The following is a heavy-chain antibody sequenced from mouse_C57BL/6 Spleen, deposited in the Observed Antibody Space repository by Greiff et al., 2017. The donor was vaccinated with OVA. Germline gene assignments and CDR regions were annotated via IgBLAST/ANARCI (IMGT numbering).Heavy chain of an antibody. CDR3: ARGGVLSHYYAMDY. J-gene: IGHJ4*01. V-gene: IGHV1-72*01. D-gene: IGHD1-1*02. Sequence: QVQLQQSGAELVKPGASVKLSCKASGYTFTSYWMHWVKQRPGRGLEWIGRIDPNSGGTKYNEKFKSKATLTVDKPSSTAYMQLSSLTSEDSAVYYGARGGVLSHYYAMDYWGQGTSVTVSS. CDR2: IDPNSGGT. CDR1: GYTFTSYW.